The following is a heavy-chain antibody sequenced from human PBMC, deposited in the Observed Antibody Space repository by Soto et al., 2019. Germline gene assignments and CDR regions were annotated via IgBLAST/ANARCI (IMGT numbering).Heavy chain of an antibody. D-gene: IGHD6-13*01. CDR3: ARGPLLGQQQLVQGFDY. Sequence: SETLSLTCAVYGGSFSGYYWSWIRQPPGKGLEWIGEINHSGSTNYNPSLKSRVTISVDTSKNQFSLKLSSVTAADTAVYYCARGPLLGQQQLVQGFDYWGQGTLVTVSS. V-gene: IGHV4-34*01. CDR1: GGSFSGYY. J-gene: IGHJ4*02. CDR2: INHSGST.